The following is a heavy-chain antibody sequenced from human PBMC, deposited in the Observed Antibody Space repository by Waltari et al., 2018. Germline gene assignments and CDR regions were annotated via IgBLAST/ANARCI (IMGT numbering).Heavy chain of an antibody. V-gene: IGHV3-23*01. CDR3: ANGEVAAAGGIDY. CDR1: GFTFSSYA. CDR2: ISGSGGST. D-gene: IGHD6-13*01. Sequence: EVQLLESGGGLVQPGGSLRLSCAASGFTFSSYAMSWVRQAPGKGLEWVSAISGSGGSTYYADSVKGRFTISRDNSKNTLYLQRNSLRAEDTAVYYCANGEVAAAGGIDYWAQGTLVTVSS. J-gene: IGHJ4*02.